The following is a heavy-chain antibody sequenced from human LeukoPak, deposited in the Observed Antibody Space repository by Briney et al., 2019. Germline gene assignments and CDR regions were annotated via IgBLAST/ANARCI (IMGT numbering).Heavy chain of an antibody. Sequence: SETLSLTCSVSGVSINNYYWTWIRQPPGEGLEWIGYIHNIGSTNSNPSLKSRVAISGDTSKNQFPLNLRSVTAADTAVYYCARLMVLTAIQYHGMDVWGQGTTVIVSS. CDR3: ARLMVLTAIQYHGMDV. CDR2: IHNIGST. V-gene: IGHV4-59*08. D-gene: IGHD2-21*02. CDR1: GVSINNYY. J-gene: IGHJ6*02.